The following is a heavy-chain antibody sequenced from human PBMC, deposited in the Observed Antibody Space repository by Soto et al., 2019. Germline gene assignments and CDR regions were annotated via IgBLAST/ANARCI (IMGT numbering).Heavy chain of an antibody. V-gene: IGHV1-8*01. CDR1: GYTFTSYD. Sequence: QVQLVQSGAEVKKPGASVKVSCKASGYTFTSYDINWVRQATGQGLEWMGWMNPNSGNTSNAQTFHGRVTMTWNPSIGTAYMALTTLRSEATAVYYCARARTGTTSMDLWGQGTTVTVSS. CDR3: ARARTGTTSMDL. CDR2: MNPNSGNT. D-gene: IGHD1-1*01. J-gene: IGHJ6*02.